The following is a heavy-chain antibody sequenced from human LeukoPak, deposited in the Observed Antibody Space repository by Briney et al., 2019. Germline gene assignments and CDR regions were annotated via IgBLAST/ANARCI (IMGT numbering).Heavy chain of an antibody. CDR3: TRDRRYGGMDV. V-gene: IGHV3-74*01. D-gene: IGHD3-10*01. J-gene: IGHJ6*02. Sequence: GGSLRLSCAASGFTFRDYWMHWVRQAPGKGLVWVSRIDSDGSSTSYADSVKGRFTMSRDNAKSTLYLQIKSLRVEDTAVYFCTRDRRYGGMDVWGQGTTVTVSS. CDR2: IDSDGSST. CDR1: GFTFRDYW.